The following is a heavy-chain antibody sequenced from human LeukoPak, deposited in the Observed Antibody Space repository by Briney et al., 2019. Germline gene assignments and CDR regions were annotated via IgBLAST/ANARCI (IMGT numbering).Heavy chain of an antibody. CDR1: GGSISSSSYY. CDR3: ARAYYDSSGYRFAFDI. J-gene: IGHJ3*02. Sequence: PSETLSLTCTVSGGSISSSSYYWGWIRQPPGKGLEWIGSIYYSGSTYYNPSLKSRVTISVDTSKNQVSLNLSSVTAADTAVYYCARAYYDSSGYRFAFDIWGQGTMVTVSS. CDR2: IYYSGST. D-gene: IGHD3-22*01. V-gene: IGHV4-39*01.